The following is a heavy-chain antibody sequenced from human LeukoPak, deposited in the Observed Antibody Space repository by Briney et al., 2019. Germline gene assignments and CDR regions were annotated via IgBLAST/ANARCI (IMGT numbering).Heavy chain of an antibody. D-gene: IGHD3/OR15-3a*01. Sequence: HGGSLRLSCAASGFTFRVYTMSWVRQAPGKGLEWISYITSSGSLTYYADSVAGRFTISRDNAENSLYLQMNSLRAEDTAVYYCSGTGSVGWGQGTLVTVSS. CDR3: SGTGSVG. V-gene: IGHV3-11*04. J-gene: IGHJ4*02. CDR1: GFTFRVYT. CDR2: ITSSGSLT.